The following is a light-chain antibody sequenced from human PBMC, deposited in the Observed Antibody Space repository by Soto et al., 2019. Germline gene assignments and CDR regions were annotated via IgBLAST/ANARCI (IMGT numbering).Light chain of an antibody. CDR1: QSIANY. J-gene: IGKJ2*01. Sequence: DIQMTQSPSSLSASVGDRVAITCRTSQSIANYLNWYQQKPGKAPNLLIYGASSWQSGVPSRFSGSGSGTDFTLTISSLQPEDFATYYCQQSYSMPYTFGQGTKLEIK. CDR2: GAS. CDR3: QQSYSMPYT. V-gene: IGKV1-39*01.